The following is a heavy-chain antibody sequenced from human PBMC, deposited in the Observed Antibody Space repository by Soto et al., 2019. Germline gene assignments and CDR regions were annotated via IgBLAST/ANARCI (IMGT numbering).Heavy chain of an antibody. V-gene: IGHV3-74*01. CDR2: INSDGSST. Sequence: DVQLVESGGGLVQPGGSLRLSCAASGFTFSTYWMHWVRQAPGKGLVSVSRINSDGSSTNYADAVKGRFTISRDNAKNTVYLQMNSLRVEDTAVYYCARDSGWGFDSWGQGTLVTVSS. J-gene: IGHJ4*02. CDR3: ARDSGWGFDS. D-gene: IGHD6-19*01. CDR1: GFTFSTYW.